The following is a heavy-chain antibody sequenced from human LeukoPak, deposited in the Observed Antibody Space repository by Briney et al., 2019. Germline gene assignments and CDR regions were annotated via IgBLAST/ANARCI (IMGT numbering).Heavy chain of an antibody. V-gene: IGHV1-2*04. D-gene: IGHD6-13*01. CDR1: GYTFTDYY. CDR3: ATQLVGAFDI. Sequence: ASVTVSCKASGYTFTDYYMHWVRQAPGQGLEWMGWINPNSGGTNYAQKFQGWVTMTRDTSISTAYMELSRLRSDDTAVYYCATQLVGAFDIWGQGTMVTVSS. J-gene: IGHJ3*02. CDR2: INPNSGGT.